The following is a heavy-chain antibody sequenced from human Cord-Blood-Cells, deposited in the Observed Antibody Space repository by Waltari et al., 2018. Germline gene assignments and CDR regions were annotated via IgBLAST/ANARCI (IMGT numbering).Heavy chain of an antibody. CDR1: GRSFSGYY. V-gene: IGHV4-34*01. J-gene: IGHJ6*02. Sequence: QVQLQQWGAGLLKPSETLSLTCAVYGRSFSGYYWSWIRQPPGKGLEWIGEINHSGSTNYNPSLKSRVTISVDTSKNQFSLKLSSVTAADTAVYYCARGGGYYYDSSGYYYYYGMDVWGQGTTVTVSS. CDR2: INHSGST. CDR3: ARGGGYYYDSSGYYYYYGMDV. D-gene: IGHD3-22*01.